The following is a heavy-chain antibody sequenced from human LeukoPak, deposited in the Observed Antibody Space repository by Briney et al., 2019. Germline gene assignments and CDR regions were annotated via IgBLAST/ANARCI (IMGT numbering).Heavy chain of an antibody. CDR2: INHSGST. CDR3: ARVKVGRFYFDY. CDR1: GGSFSGYC. D-gene: IGHD1-26*01. Sequence: SETLSLTCAVYGGSFSGYCWSWIRQPPGKGVEWIGEINHSGSTNYNPSLKSRVTISVDTSKNQFSLKLSSVTAADTAVYYCARVKVGRFYFDYWGQGTLVTVFS. V-gene: IGHV4-34*01. J-gene: IGHJ4*02.